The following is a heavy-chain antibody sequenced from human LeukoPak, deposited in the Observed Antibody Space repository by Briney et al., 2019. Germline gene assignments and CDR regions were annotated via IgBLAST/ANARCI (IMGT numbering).Heavy chain of an antibody. V-gene: IGHV4-59*08. CDR3: VRHLSAGRPAFDI. CDR2: ISYSGST. Sequence: KASETLSLTCSVSGGSINTYFWTWIRQPPGKGLELIGYISYSGSTNYNPSLKSRVTISVDTSNNRFSLKLTSLTAADTAVYYCVRHLSAGRPAFDIWGQGTMVTVSS. D-gene: IGHD2-15*01. CDR1: GGSINTYF. J-gene: IGHJ3*02.